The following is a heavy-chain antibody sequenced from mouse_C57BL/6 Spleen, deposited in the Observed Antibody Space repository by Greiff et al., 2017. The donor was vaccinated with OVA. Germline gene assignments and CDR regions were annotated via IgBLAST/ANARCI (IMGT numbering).Heavy chain of an antibody. CDR1: GYTFTDYY. J-gene: IGHJ4*01. Sequence: EVQLQQSGPELVKPGASVKISCKASGYTFTDYYMNWVKQSHGKSLEWIGDINPNNGGTSYNQKFKGKATLPVDKSSSTAYMELRSLTSEDSAVYYCARGWDGRDAMDYWGQGTSVTVSS. D-gene: IGHD4-1*01. CDR2: INPNNGGT. V-gene: IGHV1-26*01. CDR3: ARGWDGRDAMDY.